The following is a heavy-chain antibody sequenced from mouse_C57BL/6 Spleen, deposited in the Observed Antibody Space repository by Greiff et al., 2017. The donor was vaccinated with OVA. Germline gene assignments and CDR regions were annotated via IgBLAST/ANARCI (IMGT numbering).Heavy chain of an antibody. CDR1: GYSFTGYY. V-gene: IGHV1-31*01. D-gene: IGHD2-3*01. Sequence: VQLKESGPELVKPGASVKISCKASGYSFTGYYMHWVKQSHGNILDWIGYIYPYNGVSSYNQKFKGKATLTVDKSSSTAYMELRSLTSEDSAVYYCAREVLYDGYHYYAMDYWGQGTSVTVSS. CDR3: AREVLYDGYHYYAMDY. CDR2: IYPYNGVS. J-gene: IGHJ4*01.